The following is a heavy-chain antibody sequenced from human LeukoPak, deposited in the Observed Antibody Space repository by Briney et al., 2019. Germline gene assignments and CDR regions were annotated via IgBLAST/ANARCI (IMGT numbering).Heavy chain of an antibody. J-gene: IGHJ4*02. CDR1: GYTFTGYY. V-gene: IGHV1-2*02. CDR2: INPNSGDT. Sequence: ASVKVSCKASGYTFTGYYMHWVRQAPGQGLEWMGWINPNSGDTHYAQKFQGRVTMTRDTSINTAYMELSRLRSDDTAVYYCARDQAFVYCSGGTCYDDYWGQGSLVTVSS. D-gene: IGHD2-15*01. CDR3: ARDQAFVYCSGGTCYDDY.